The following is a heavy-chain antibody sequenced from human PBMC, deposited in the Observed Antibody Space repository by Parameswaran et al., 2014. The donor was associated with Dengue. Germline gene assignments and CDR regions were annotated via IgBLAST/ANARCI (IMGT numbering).Heavy chain of an antibody. CDR3: AKAGTVAALYYSDS. V-gene: IGHV3-23*01. CDR2: ISGSGGST. Sequence: WIRQPPGKGLDWVSAISGSGGSTYYADSVKGRFTISRDNSRNTLYLQMNSLRAEDTAVYYCAKAGTVAALYYSDSWGQGTLVTVSS. D-gene: IGHD2-15*01. J-gene: IGHJ4*02.